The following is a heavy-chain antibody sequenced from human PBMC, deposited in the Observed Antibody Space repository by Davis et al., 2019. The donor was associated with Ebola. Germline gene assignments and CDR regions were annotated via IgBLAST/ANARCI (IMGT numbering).Heavy chain of an antibody. J-gene: IGHJ5*02. Sequence: GSLRLSCTVSGGSISSYYWSWIRQPPGKGLEWIGYIYYSGSTNYNPSLKSRVTISVDTSKNQFSLKLTSVTAADSAVYYCARHASSTRGWFDPWGQGTLVTVSS. D-gene: IGHD6-6*01. CDR2: IYYSGST. CDR3: ARHASSTRGWFDP. V-gene: IGHV4-59*01. CDR1: GGSISSYY.